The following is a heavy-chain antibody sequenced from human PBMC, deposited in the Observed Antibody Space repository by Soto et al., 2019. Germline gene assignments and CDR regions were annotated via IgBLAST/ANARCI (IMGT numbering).Heavy chain of an antibody. Sequence: VASVKVSCKASGGTFSSYAISWVRQAPGQGLEWMGGIIPIFGTANYAQKFQGRVTITADESTSTAYMELSSLRSEDTAVYYCARATSSTSSYYYYYYGMDVWGQGTTVTV. V-gene: IGHV1-69*13. CDR1: GGTFSSYA. CDR3: ARATSSTSSYYYYYYGMDV. J-gene: IGHJ6*02. CDR2: IIPIFGTA. D-gene: IGHD2-2*01.